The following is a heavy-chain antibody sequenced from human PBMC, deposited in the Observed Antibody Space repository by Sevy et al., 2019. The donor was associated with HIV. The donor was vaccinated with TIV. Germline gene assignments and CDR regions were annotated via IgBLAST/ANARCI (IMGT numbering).Heavy chain of an antibody. Sequence: ASVKVSCKVSGYSLTKLPIHWVRQAPGKGPEWMAGFNPVSAEPILLQKFQGRLVTTEDTSVDTSYMELSGLRSEGTAVYYCATDLYGGDFWRIWGQGTLVTVSS. J-gene: IGHJ4*02. D-gene: IGHD2-21*02. CDR1: GYSLTKLP. V-gene: IGHV1-24*01. CDR2: FNPVSAEP. CDR3: ATDLYGGDFWRI.